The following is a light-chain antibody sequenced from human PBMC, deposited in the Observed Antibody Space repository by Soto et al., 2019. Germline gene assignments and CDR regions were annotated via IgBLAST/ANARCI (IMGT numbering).Light chain of an antibody. J-gene: IGKJ4*01. V-gene: IGKV3-11*01. CDR1: QSVSSY. CDR3: QQRSSWPLT. Sequence: EIVLTQSPVTLSLSPGERATLSCRASQSVSSYLAWYQQKPGQAPRLLIYDASNRAPGIPARFSGSGSGTDFTLTISSLEPEDFAVYYCQQRSSWPLTFGGGTKVEIK. CDR2: DAS.